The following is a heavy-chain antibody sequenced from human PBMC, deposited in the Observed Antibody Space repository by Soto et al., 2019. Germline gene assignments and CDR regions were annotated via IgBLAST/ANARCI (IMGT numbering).Heavy chain of an antibody. Sequence: ASVKVSCTASGYIFTIYGISWVRQAPGQGLEWMGWISAYNGNTNYAQKVQGRVTMTTDTSTSTAYMELRSLRSDDTAVYYCARGGRFGGDSDPWGQGTLVTVSS. CDR2: ISAYNGNT. CDR1: GYIFTIYG. D-gene: IGHD2-21*01. CDR3: ARGGRFGGDSDP. J-gene: IGHJ5*02. V-gene: IGHV1-18*01.